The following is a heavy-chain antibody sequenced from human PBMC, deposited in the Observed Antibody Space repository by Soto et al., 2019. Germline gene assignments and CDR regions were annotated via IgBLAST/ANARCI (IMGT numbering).Heavy chain of an antibody. CDR2: INHSGST. V-gene: IGHV4-34*01. J-gene: IGHJ5*02. Sequence: SETLSLTCAVYGGSFSGYYWSWIRQPPGKGLEWIGEINHSGSTNYNPPLKSRVTISVDTSKNQFSLKLSSVTAADTAVYYCARGFAYYDSSGYWFDPWGQGTLVTVSS. CDR1: GGSFSGYY. CDR3: ARGFAYYDSSGYWFDP. D-gene: IGHD3-22*01.